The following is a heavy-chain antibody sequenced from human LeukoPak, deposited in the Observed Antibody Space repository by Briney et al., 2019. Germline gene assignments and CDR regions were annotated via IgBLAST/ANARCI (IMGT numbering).Heavy chain of an antibody. CDR3: AKGPIAAVTNWFDP. CDR1: GFTFSSYA. D-gene: IGHD6-13*01. CDR2: ISYDGSNK. V-gene: IGHV3-30*04. Sequence: GGSLRLSCAASGFTFSSYAMHWVRQAPGKGLEWVAVISYDGSNKYYADSVKGRFTISRDNSKNTLYLQMNSLRAEDTAVYYCAKGPIAAVTNWFDPWGQGTLVTVSS. J-gene: IGHJ5*02.